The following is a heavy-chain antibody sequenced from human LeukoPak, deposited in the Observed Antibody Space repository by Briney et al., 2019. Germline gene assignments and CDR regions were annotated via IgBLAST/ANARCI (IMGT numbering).Heavy chain of an antibody. Sequence: PTGGSLRLSCAASGFTFSSYAMSWVRQAPGKGLEWVSAVTGSGGSTYYAASVKGRFTISRDNSKNTLYLQMNSLRAEDTALYYCAKALESTITDLDCWGQGTLVTVSS. CDR2: VTGSGGST. CDR1: GFTFSSYA. J-gene: IGHJ4*02. V-gene: IGHV3-23*01. CDR3: AKALESTITDLDC. D-gene: IGHD4-4*01.